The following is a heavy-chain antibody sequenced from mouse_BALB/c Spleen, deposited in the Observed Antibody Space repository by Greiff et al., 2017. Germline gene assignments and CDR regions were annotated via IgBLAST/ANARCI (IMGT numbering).Heavy chain of an antibody. CDR1: GFSLTSYG. Sequence: QVQLQQSGPGLVQPSQSLSITCTVSGFSLTSYGVHWVRQSPGKGLEWLGVIWSGGSTDYNAAFISRLSISKDNSKSQVFFKMNSLQANDTAIYYCARKGGADYYGSSRYWYFDVWGAGTTVTVSS. V-gene: IGHV2-2*02. CDR2: IWSGGST. CDR3: ARKGGADYYGSSRYWYFDV. D-gene: IGHD1-1*01. J-gene: IGHJ1*01.